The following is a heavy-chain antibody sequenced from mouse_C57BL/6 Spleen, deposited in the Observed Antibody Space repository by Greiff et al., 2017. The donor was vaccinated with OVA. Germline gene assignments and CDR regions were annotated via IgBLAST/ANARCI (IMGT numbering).Heavy chain of an antibody. CDR3: AHDGSSYDFYAMDY. J-gene: IGHJ4*01. V-gene: IGHV1-39*01. D-gene: IGHD1-1*01. CDR2: INPNYGTT. Sequence: EVKLQESGPELVKPGASVKISCKASGYSFTDYNMNWVKQSNGKSLEWIGVINPNYGTTSYNQKFKGKATLTVDQSSSTAYMQLNSLTSEDSAVYYCAHDGSSYDFYAMDYWGQGTSVTVSS. CDR1: GYSFTDYN.